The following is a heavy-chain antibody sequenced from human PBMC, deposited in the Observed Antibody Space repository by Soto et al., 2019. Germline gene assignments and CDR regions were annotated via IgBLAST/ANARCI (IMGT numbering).Heavy chain of an antibody. Sequence: SETLSLTCAVYGGSFSGYYWSWIRQPPGKGLEWIGEINHSGSTNYNPSLKSRVTISVDTSKNQFSLKLSSVTAADTAVYYCAKGRHIGTGYYRSSYNWFDPWGQRTLVTVSS. CDR3: AKGRHIGTGYYRSSYNWFDP. CDR2: INHSGST. J-gene: IGHJ5*02. CDR1: GGSFSGYY. V-gene: IGHV4-34*01. D-gene: IGHD3-9*01.